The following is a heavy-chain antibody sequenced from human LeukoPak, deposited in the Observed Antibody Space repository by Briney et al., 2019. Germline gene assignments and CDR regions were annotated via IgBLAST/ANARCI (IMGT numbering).Heavy chain of an antibody. CDR1: RYTLPTYY. CDR3: ARGGGTAVADRKSKFDD. V-gene: IGHV1-46*04. Sequence: SVPVSRLPSRYTLPTYYTPCERQPPGPRLEWMGILNPSAASPSYTQKLQGRVTMTRDTTTSTVCMELSSVRSEDTAVYYCARGGGTAVADRKSKFDDWSQGTLVTVSS. D-gene: IGHD6-19*01. J-gene: IGHJ4*02. CDR2: LNPSAASP.